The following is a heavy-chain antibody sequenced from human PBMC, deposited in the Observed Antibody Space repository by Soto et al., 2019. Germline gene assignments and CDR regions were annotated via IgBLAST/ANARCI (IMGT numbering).Heavy chain of an antibody. Sequence: XGSLRRSCSASGFSYSRFSRNSAHPATGKGLDWVSSISSTTNYIYYGDSMKGRFTISRDNGNNSLYLEMNSLRAEDPAVYCGARESEDLTSNYDYRGQDSRGTVSS. V-gene: IGHV3-21*06. J-gene: IGHJ4*02. CDR2: ISSTTNYI. CDR3: ARESEDLTSNYDY. CDR1: GFSYSRFS.